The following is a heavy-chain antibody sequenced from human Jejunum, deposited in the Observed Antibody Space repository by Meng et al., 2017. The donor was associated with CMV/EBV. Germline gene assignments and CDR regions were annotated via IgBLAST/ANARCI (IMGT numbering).Heavy chain of an antibody. CDR1: GFSFSTYS. V-gene: IGHV3-23*01. CDR3: AKDLKPDGAWDFDS. J-gene: IGHJ4*02. CDR2: LVANGGRT. D-gene: IGHD4-17*01. Sequence: ALGFSFSTYSMTWIRQAPGKGLEWVSSLVANGGRTHYADSVKGRFTMSRDISKNTLYLQMNSLRAEDTAVYYCAKDLKPDGAWDFDSWGQGTLVTVSS.